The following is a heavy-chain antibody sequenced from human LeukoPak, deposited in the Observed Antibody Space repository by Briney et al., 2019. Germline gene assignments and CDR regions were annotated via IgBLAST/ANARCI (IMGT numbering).Heavy chain of an antibody. D-gene: IGHD6-6*01. CDR3: AREDSSSWGPFDY. Sequence: SETLSLTCTVSGGSISSYYWSWIRQPAGKGLEWIGRIYSSGSTDYNPSLKSRITMSIDTSKNHFSLKLSSVTAADTGVYFCAREDSSSWGPFDYWGQGTLVTVSS. CDR1: GGSISSYY. V-gene: IGHV4-4*07. CDR2: IYSSGST. J-gene: IGHJ4*02.